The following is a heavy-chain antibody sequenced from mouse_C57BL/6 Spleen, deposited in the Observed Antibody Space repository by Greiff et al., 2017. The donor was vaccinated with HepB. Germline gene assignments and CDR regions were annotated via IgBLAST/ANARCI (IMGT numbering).Heavy chain of an antibody. J-gene: IGHJ3*01. CDR3: TRNWAFAY. D-gene: IGHD4-1*01. CDR1: GYTFTDYE. Sequence: QVQLKESGAELVRPGASVTLSCKASGYTFTDYEMHWVKQTPVHGLEWIGAIDPETGGTAYNQKFKGKAILTADKSSSTAYMELRSLTSEDSAVYYCTRNWAFAYWGQGTLVTVSA. V-gene: IGHV1-15*01. CDR2: IDPETGGT.